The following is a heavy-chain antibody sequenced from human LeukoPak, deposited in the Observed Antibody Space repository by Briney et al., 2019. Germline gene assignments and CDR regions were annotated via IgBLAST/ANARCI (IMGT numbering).Heavy chain of an antibody. CDR2: IYHSGST. CDR1: GYAISSGYF. Sequence: PSETLSLTCSVSGYAISSGYFWGWIRQPPGKGLEWIGTIYHSGSTYYNPSLKSRVTISVDTSKNQFSLKLSSVTAADTAVYYCARDQVAAAAELNYYYYMDVWGKGTTVTVSS. D-gene: IGHD6-13*01. CDR3: ARDQVAAAAELNYYYYMDV. J-gene: IGHJ6*03. V-gene: IGHV4-38-2*02.